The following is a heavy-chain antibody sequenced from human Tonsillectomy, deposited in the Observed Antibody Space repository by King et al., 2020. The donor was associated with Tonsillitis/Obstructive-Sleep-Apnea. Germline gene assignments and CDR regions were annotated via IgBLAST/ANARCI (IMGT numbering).Heavy chain of an antibody. Sequence: VQLVESGGGLVQPGRSLRLYCAASGFTFDDYAMHWVRQAPGKGLEWVSGISWSTNSIGYADSVKGRFTISRDNAKNSLFLQMNSLRADDTALYYCAKDMKWGDYYYSHMDVWGKGTTVTVSS. CDR1: GFTFDDYA. CDR3: AKDMKWGDYYYSHMDV. J-gene: IGHJ6*03. CDR2: ISWSTNSI. D-gene: IGHD3-10*01. V-gene: IGHV3-9*01.